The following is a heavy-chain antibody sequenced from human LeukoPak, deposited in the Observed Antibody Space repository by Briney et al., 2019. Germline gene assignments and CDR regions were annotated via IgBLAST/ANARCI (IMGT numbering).Heavy chain of an antibody. Sequence: GGSLRLSCAASGFTFSSYAMHWVRQAPGKGLEWVAVISYDGSNKYYADSVKGRFTISRDNSKNTLYLQMNSLRAEDTAVYYCATGTGLSPWGQGTLVTVSS. V-gene: IGHV3-30*04. CDR2: ISYDGSNK. D-gene: IGHD1-14*01. CDR3: ATGTGLSP. CDR1: GFTFSSYA. J-gene: IGHJ5*02.